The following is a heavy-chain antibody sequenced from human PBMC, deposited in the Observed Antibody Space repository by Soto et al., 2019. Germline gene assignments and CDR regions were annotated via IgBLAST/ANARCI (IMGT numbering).Heavy chain of an antibody. Sequence: QVQLVQSGAEVKKPGASVKVSCKASGYTFTSYGISWVRQAPGQALEWMGWISAYNGNTNYAQKLQGRVTMTTDPSTSTAYMELRSLRSDDTAVYYCALSTYYYDSSGYLNWFDPWGQGTLVTVSS. CDR1: GYTFTSYG. CDR2: ISAYNGNT. J-gene: IGHJ5*02. CDR3: ALSTYYYDSSGYLNWFDP. V-gene: IGHV1-18*04. D-gene: IGHD3-22*01.